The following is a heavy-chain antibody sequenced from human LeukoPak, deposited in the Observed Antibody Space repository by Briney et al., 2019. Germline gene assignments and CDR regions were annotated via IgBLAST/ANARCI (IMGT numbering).Heavy chain of an antibody. Sequence: GRSLRLSCAASGFTFDDYAMHWVRQAPGKGLEWVSGIIWNSGSIGYADSVKVRFTISRDNAKNSLYLQMNSLRAEDTALYYCAKDISVGATPYYFDYWGQGTLVTVSS. J-gene: IGHJ4*02. D-gene: IGHD1-26*01. CDR3: AKDISVGATPYYFDY. CDR1: GFTFDDYA. V-gene: IGHV3-9*01. CDR2: IIWNSGSI.